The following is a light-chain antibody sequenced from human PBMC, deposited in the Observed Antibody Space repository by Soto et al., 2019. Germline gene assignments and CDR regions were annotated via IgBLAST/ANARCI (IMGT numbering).Light chain of an antibody. J-gene: IGKJ1*01. Sequence: EIVVTQSPGTLSLSPGESATLSCRASQTVGSNSLAWYPQRPGQAPSLLIHAASSRATGSPDRNSASGSGTDFTLTTSRLEPEGFAVDYCQHYLTSAQTLGQGTMVELK. CDR1: QTVGSNS. V-gene: IGKV3-20*01. CDR2: AAS. CDR3: QHYLTSAQT.